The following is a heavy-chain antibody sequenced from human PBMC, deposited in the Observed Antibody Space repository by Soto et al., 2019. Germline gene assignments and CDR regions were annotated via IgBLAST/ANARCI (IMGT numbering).Heavy chain of an antibody. CDR2: IYSGGST. J-gene: IGHJ6*02. V-gene: IGHV3-66*01. D-gene: IGHD1-26*01. CDR3: AKNLESGSYRYYGMDV. Sequence: GGSLRLSCAASGVTVSSNYMSWVRQAPGKGLEWVSVIYSGGSTYYADSVKGRFTISRDNSKNTLYLQMNSLRAEDTAVYYCAKNLESGSYRYYGMDVWGQGTTVTVSS. CDR1: GVTVSSNY.